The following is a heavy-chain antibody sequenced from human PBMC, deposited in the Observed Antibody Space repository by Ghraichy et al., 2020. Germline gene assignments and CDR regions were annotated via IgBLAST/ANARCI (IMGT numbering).Heavy chain of an antibody. Sequence: SETLSLTCTVSGASIRNYYWGWIRQPPGKGLEWIAYIRDGGITDYNPSLKSRLTISLDTSQSQFSLSLSSVTTVDTALYYCARDEGGGPHFYHWGRGILVTVSS. D-gene: IGHD3-3*02. CDR3: ARDEGGGPHFYH. V-gene: IGHV4-59*01. J-gene: IGHJ4*02. CDR1: GASIRNYY. CDR2: IRDGGIT.